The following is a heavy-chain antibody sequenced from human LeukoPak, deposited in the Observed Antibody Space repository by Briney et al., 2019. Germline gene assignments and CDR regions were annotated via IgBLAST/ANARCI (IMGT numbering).Heavy chain of an antibody. V-gene: IGHV4-59*01. J-gene: IGHJ4*02. D-gene: IGHD5-24*01. CDR3: ARNGRDGYPWYFDY. CDR2: IYYSGST. Sequence: SETLSPTCTVSGGSISSYYWSWIRQPPGKGLEWIGYIYYSGSTNYNPSLKSRVTISVDTSKNQLSLKLNSVTAADTAVYYCARNGRDGYPWYFDYWGQGTLVTVSS. CDR1: GGSISSYY.